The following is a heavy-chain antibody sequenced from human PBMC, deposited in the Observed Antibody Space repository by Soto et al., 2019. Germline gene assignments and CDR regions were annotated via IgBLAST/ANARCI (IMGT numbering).Heavy chain of an antibody. D-gene: IGHD1-26*01. CDR1: GYTLTELS. J-gene: IGHJ2*01. V-gene: IGHV1-24*01. CDR3: ARGGSLYWYFDL. CDR2: FDSEDGET. Sequence: ASVKVSCKVSGYTLTELSMHWVRQAPGKGLEWMGGFDSEDGETIYAQKFQGRVTMTKDTSTDTAYMELSSLRSEDTAVYYCARGGSLYWYFDLWG.